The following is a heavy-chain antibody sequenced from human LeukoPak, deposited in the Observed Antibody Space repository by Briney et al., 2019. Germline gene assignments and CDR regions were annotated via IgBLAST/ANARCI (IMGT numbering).Heavy chain of an antibody. CDR1: GFTFSSYA. CDR3: AKFRTIVATICDY. CDR2: ISGSGGST. Sequence: HGGSLRLSCAASGFTFSSYAMSGVRQAPGKGLEWVSAISGSGGSTYYADSVKGRFTISRDNSKNTLYLQMNSLRAEDTAVYYCAKFRTIVATICDYWGQGTLVTVSS. V-gene: IGHV3-23*01. D-gene: IGHD5-12*01. J-gene: IGHJ4*02.